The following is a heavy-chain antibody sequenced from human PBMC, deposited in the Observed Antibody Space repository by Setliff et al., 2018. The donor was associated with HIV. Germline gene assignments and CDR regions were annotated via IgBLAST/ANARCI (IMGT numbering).Heavy chain of an antibody. Sequence: PSETLSLTCTVSGGSASNSRYYWAWIRQPPGKGLEWIGYIYYSGNTNYSPSLKSRITISRDTSKNQFSLKLNSVTAADAAVYYCARSTPSVGYISEHWGQGTLVTVSS. V-gene: IGHV4-61*01. CDR3: ARSTPSVGYISEH. CDR1: GGSASNSRYY. J-gene: IGHJ4*02. D-gene: IGHD5-12*01. CDR2: IYYSGNT.